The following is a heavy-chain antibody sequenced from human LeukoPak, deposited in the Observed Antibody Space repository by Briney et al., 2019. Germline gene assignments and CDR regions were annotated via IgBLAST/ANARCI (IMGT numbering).Heavy chain of an antibody. Sequence: ASVKVSCKASGYTFTSYGISWVRQAPGQGLEWMGWISAYNGNTNYAQKLQGRVTMTTDTSTSTAYMELRSLRSGDTAVYYCARDREQWLVGAYYYYYGMDVWGQGTTVTVSS. J-gene: IGHJ6*02. CDR1: GYTFTSYG. V-gene: IGHV1-18*01. CDR3: ARDREQWLVGAYYYYYGMDV. CDR2: ISAYNGNT. D-gene: IGHD6-19*01.